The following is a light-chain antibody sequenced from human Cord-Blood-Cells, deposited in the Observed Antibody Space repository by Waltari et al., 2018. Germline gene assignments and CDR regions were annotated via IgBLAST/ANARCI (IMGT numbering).Light chain of an antibody. CDR1: SSDVGGYNY. CDR3: SSYTSSSTFWV. CDR2: DVS. V-gene: IGLV2-14*01. J-gene: IGLJ3*02. Sequence: QSALTQPASVSGSPGQSTTISCTGTSSDVGGYNYVSWYQQHPGKAPKLMIYDVSKRPSGVSNRFSGSKSGNTASLTISGLQAEDEADYYCSSYTSSSTFWVFGGGTKLTVL.